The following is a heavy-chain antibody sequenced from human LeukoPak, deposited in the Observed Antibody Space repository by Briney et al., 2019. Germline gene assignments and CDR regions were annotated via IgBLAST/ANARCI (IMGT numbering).Heavy chain of an antibody. Sequence: SETLSLTCTVSGGSISSYYWSWIRQPPGKGLEWIGYIYYSGSTNYNPSLKSRVTISVDTSKNQFSLKLSSVTATDTSVYYCARTSGMTTAYYYYMDVWGKGTTVTVSS. CDR1: GGSISSYY. CDR3: ARTSGMTTAYYYYMDV. CDR2: IYYSGST. J-gene: IGHJ6*03. V-gene: IGHV4-59*01. D-gene: IGHD4-11*01.